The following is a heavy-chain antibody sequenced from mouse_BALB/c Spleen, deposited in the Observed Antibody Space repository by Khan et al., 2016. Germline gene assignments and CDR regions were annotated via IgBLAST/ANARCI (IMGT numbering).Heavy chain of an antibody. V-gene: IGHV3-8*02. Sequence: VQLKESGPSLVKPSQTLFLTCSVTGDSITSGYWNWIRKFPGNKLEYMGYISYSGSTYYNPSLKSRISITLDTSKNQYYLQLNSVTTEHVSTSYCARYDGYCYFDYWGQGTTLTVSS. CDR3: ARYDGYCYFDY. CDR2: ISYSGST. CDR1: GDSITSGY. J-gene: IGHJ2*01. D-gene: IGHD2-3*01.